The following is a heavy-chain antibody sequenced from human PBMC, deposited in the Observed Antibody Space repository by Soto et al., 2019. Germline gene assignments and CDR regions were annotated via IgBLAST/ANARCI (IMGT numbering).Heavy chain of an antibody. D-gene: IGHD3-10*01. CDR1: GVSFNNNG. V-gene: IGHV1-69*01. J-gene: IGHJ6*02. Sequence: QVQLVQSGAEVKKPGSSVKVSCKTSGVSFNNNGIAWERQAPGHGLEWMGGVSPPFRTSNYARKFQGRISITADASTGTVNMELSSLTSEDTAQYYCARGLYYGSGSYSPSGMDVWGQGTTVTVSS. CDR3: ARGLYYGSGSYSPSGMDV. CDR2: VSPPFRTS.